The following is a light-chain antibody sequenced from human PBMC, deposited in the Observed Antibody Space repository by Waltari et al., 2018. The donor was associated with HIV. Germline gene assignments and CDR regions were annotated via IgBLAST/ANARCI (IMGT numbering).Light chain of an antibody. CDR1: QTIRTY. V-gene: IGKV1-39*01. J-gene: IGKJ1*01. CDR3: QQSYSIPWT. Sequence: DIQMNQSPSSLSASVGDRVTITCRASQTIRTYLNWYQQKPGKAPQLLISVGSSLQSGVPSRFSGSGSGTDFTLTIISLQPEDFATYYCQQSYSIPWTFGQGTKVEIK. CDR2: VGS.